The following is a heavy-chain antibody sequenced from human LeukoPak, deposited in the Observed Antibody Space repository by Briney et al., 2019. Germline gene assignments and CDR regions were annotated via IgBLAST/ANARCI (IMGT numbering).Heavy chain of an antibody. CDR3: AKDQGGYSAYGHLDY. CDR2: IGATGVST. CDR1: GFTFSSYA. D-gene: IGHD5-12*01. Sequence: GGSLRLSCAASGFTFSSYAMSWVRQAPGKGLEWVSGIGATGVSTFYGDSVKGRFTMSRGNSKNTLYLRMDSLRAEDTAVYYCAKDQGGYSAYGHLDYWGQGTLVTVSS. J-gene: IGHJ4*02. V-gene: IGHV3-23*01.